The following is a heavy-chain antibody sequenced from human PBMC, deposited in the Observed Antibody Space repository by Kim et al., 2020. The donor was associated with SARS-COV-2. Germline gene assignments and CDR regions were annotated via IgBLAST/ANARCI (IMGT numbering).Heavy chain of an antibody. CDR3: AKSVGTARGSNFDY. CDR1: GFTFSSYA. J-gene: IGHJ4*02. V-gene: IGHV3-23*01. CDR2: LSGSGAST. Sequence: GGSLRLSCAASGFTFSSYAMSWVRQAPGKGLEWVSLLSGSGASTDYADSVKGRFTISRDNSKNTLYLQMNSLRAEDTAVYYCAKSVGTARGSNFDYWGQGTLVTVSS. D-gene: IGHD2-21*02.